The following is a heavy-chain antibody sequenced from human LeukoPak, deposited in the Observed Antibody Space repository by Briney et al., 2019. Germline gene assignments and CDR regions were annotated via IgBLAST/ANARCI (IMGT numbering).Heavy chain of an antibody. Sequence: PGGSLRLSCAASGFTFSSYAMSWVRQAPGKGLEWVSAISGSGGSTYYADSVKGRFTISRDNSKNTLYLQMNSLRAEDTAVYYCAKLPSGGPGRGYFQHWGQGTLVTVSS. D-gene: IGHD2-15*01. CDR1: GFTFSSYA. CDR3: AKLPSGGPGRGYFQH. CDR2: ISGSGGST. V-gene: IGHV3-23*01. J-gene: IGHJ1*01.